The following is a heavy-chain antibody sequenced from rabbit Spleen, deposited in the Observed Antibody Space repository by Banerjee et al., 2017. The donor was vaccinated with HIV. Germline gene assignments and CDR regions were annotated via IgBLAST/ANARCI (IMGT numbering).Heavy chain of an antibody. CDR2: IYAGSSGST. CDR1: GFSFSSSYW. V-gene: IGHV1S45*01. D-gene: IGHD6-1*01. CDR3: ARGFNNNGNGYNL. J-gene: IGHJ4*01. Sequence: QEQLEESGGDLVKPGASLTLTCTASGFSFSSSYWICWVRQAPGKGLEWIACIYAGSSGSTYYASWAKGRFTISKTSSTTVTLQMTSLTAADTATYFCARGFNNNGNGYNLWGQGTLVTVS.